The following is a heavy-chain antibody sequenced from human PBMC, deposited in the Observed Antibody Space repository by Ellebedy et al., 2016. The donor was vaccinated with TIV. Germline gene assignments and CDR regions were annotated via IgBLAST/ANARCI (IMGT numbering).Heavy chain of an antibody. CDR3: ARMRGVAGPRWFDP. Sequence: MPSETLSLTCLVSGGSFNNDHWSWIRQSPGKGLEWIGYVNQRRTTKYNSSLRSRVTISIDTSKNQFSLTVTSGTAADTAVYFCARMRGVAGPRWFDPWGPGTQVIVSS. J-gene: IGHJ5*02. V-gene: IGHV4-59*08. CDR1: GGSFNNDH. CDR2: VNQRRTT. D-gene: IGHD6-19*01.